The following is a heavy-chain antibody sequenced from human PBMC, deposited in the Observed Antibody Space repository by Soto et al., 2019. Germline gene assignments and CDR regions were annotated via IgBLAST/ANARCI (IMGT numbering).Heavy chain of an antibody. CDR3: AKEGGGGAAMVTSYFDY. D-gene: IGHD5-18*01. J-gene: IGHJ4*02. CDR2: ISGSGTGT. CDR1: GITFNKYA. Sequence: GGSLRLSCAASGITFNKYALNWVLQAPWKGLEWVSGISGSGTGTYYADSVKGRFTISRDNSKSTVYLHMNSLRADDTAIYYCAKEGGGGAAMVTSYFDYWGQGTLVTVSS. V-gene: IGHV3-23*01.